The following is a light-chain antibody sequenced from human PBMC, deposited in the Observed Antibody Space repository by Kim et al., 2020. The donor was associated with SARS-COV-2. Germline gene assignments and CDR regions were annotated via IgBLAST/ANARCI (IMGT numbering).Light chain of an antibody. V-gene: IGLV1-47*01. J-gene: IGLJ7*01. CDR3: AAWDDSLSGPHAV. CDR1: TYNNGSNY. Sequence: VTMSWSGTTYNNGSNYVSWDRQLPGTAPQLHIYRYNQRPSGVHDRFSGAKSGTAASLAISGLRSEDEADYYCAAWDDSLSGPHAVFGGGTQLTVL. CDR2: RYN.